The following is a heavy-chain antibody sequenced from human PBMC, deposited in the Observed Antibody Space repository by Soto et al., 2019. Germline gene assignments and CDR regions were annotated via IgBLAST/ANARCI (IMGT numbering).Heavy chain of an antibody. V-gene: IGHV4-39*01. CDR1: GVSIHNSHSF. CDR2: VYYSGGA. D-gene: IGHD2-21*01. Sequence: SETLSLTCSVSGVSIHNSHSFWGWIRQPPGKGLEFIGTVYYSGGAHYNSSLKSRVTISVDTANNQVSLRMRSLTAADTAVYYCGRVVEGATRHTDLDSWGQGTLVTVSS. CDR3: GRVVEGATRHTDLDS. J-gene: IGHJ5*01.